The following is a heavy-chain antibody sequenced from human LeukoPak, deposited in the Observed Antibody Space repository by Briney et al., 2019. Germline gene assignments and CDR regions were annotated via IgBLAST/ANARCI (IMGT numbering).Heavy chain of an antibody. J-gene: IGHJ4*02. D-gene: IGHD3-22*01. CDR3: TKDHYDSSPNYFDY. Sequence: GGSLRLSCAASGFTFDDYAMHWVRQAPGKGLEWVSLISGDGGSTYYADSVKGRFTISRDNSKNSLYLQMNSLRTEDTALYYCTKDHYDSSPNYFDYWGQGTLVTVSS. V-gene: IGHV3-43*02. CDR2: ISGDGGST. CDR1: GFTFDDYA.